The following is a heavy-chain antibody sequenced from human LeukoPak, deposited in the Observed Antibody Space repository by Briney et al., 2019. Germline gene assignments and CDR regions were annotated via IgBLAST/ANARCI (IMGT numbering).Heavy chain of an antibody. V-gene: IGHV4-38-2*02. J-gene: IGHJ4*02. CDR2: IYHSGSA. CDR1: GYSITSGYN. D-gene: IGHD2-2*02. CDR3: VRYCSSTTCYTRAVDY. Sequence: SETLSLTCTVSGYSITSGYNWAWIRQPPEKVLEWIGSIYHSGSAYYNPSLKSRVTISVDTSKNQFSLKLSSVTAADTAVYYCVRYCSSTTCYTRAVDYWGQGTLVTVSS.